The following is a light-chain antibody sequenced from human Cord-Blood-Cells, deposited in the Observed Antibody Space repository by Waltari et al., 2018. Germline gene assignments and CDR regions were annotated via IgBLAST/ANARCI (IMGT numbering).Light chain of an antibody. CDR1: SSDVGGYNY. V-gene: IGLV2-14*01. CDR2: EVS. CDR3: SSYTSSSTYV. J-gene: IGLJ1*01. Sequence: QSALTQPTSVSGSPGQSITISCTGTSSDVGGYNYVAWYQQHPGKAPKLMIYEVSNRPPGVSNRFSGSKSGNTAPLTSSGLQAEDEAEYYGSSYTSSSTYVFGTGTKVTVL.